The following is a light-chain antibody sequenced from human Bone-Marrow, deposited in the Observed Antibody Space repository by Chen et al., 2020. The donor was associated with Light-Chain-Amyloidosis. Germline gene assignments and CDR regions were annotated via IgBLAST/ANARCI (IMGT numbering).Light chain of an antibody. Sequence: QSALTQPASVSGSPGQSITISCTGTSSDVGGCNLVSWYQQYPVKAPKLMIYEVSNRPSGVSYRFSGSKSGNTTSLTISGLQAEDEADYYCISHTSSGTHWVFGGGTKLTVL. V-gene: IGLV2-14*01. CDR2: EVS. CDR3: ISHTSSGTHWV. CDR1: SSDVGGCNL. J-gene: IGLJ3*02.